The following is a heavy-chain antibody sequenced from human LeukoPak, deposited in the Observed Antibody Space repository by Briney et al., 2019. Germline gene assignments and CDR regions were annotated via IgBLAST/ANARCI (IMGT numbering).Heavy chain of an antibody. Sequence: GGSLRLSCAASGFTFSESWMTWVRQVPGQGLEWVAHINHEGGGIQYVDSVKGRFTISRDNAKGSVYLQMNSLRGEDTAIYHCATYINWVAGDVWGQGTTVIVSS. D-gene: IGHD1-1*01. CDR1: GFTFSESW. CDR3: ATYINWVAGDV. V-gene: IGHV3-7*01. CDR2: INHEGGGI. J-gene: IGHJ6*02.